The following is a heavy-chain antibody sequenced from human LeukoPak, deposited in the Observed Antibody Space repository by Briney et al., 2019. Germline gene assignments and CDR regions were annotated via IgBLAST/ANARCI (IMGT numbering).Heavy chain of an antibody. D-gene: IGHD3-3*01. V-gene: IGHV3-48*03. CDR1: GFTFSSYE. J-gene: IGHJ4*02. CDR3: AQDPAGVVIN. CDR2: ISSSGSTI. Sequence: GGSLRLSCAASGFTFSSYEMNWVRQAPGKGLEWVSYISSSGSTIYYADSVKGRFTISRDSAKNSLYLQMNSLRAEDTAMYYCAQDPAGVVINWGQGSLVTVSS.